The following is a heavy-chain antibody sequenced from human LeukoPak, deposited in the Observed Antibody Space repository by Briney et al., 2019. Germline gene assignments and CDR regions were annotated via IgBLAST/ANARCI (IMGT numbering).Heavy chain of an antibody. CDR2: TYSRSKWYN. CDR3: ERAKHHFDN. Sequence: SQTLSLTCAISGDSVSSNTASWNWIRQSPSRGLEWLGRTYSRSKWYNEYAASMKSRITINSDTSKNQFSLQLNSVTPEYTAVYKGERAKHHFDNWGRAPLATAS. V-gene: IGHV6-1*01. J-gene: IGHJ4*02. CDR1: GDSVSSNTAS.